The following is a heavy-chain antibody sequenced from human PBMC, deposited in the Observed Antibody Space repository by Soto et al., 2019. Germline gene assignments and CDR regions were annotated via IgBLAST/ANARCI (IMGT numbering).Heavy chain of an antibody. D-gene: IGHD2-2*01. CDR3: ARSGYCSSTRCYGDYYYMDV. J-gene: IGHJ6*03. Sequence: GGSLRLSCAASGFTFSSYAMSWVRQAPGKGLEWVSAISGSGGSTYYADSVKGRFTISRDNSKNTLYLQMNSLRAEDTAVYYCARSGYCSSTRCYGDYYYMDVWGKGTTVTVSS. CDR1: GFTFSSYA. V-gene: IGHV3-23*01. CDR2: ISGSGGST.